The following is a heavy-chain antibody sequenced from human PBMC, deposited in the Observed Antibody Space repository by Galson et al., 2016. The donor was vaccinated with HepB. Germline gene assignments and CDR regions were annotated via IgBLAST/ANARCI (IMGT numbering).Heavy chain of an antibody. V-gene: IGHV5-51*03. J-gene: IGHJ4*02. CDR1: GYDFASFY. Sequence: QSGAEVKKSGESLKISCKGFGYDFASFYIGWVRQMPGKGLEWMGIIYPGNTNTIYSPSVQGQVTISADKSIGTAYLQWNSLKASDTAIYYCARLNRVATTVFDNWGQGTLVTVSS. CDR3: ARLNRVATTVFDN. CDR2: IYPGNTNT. D-gene: IGHD4-17*01.